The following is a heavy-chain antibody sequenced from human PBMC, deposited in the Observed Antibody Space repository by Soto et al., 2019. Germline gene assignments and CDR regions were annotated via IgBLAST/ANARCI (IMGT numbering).Heavy chain of an antibody. V-gene: IGHV4-61*01. CDR1: VGSVSSNTYY. CDR2: VYYSGTT. Sequence: PAETLCLTCSVSVGSVSSNTYYWSWIRQPPGKRLEWIGYVYYSGTTNYNPSLKSRVTISVDLSKNQFSLRLSSVTTADTALYYCARTTAVPNTLRSRYFFDYWGQGTMVTVSS. J-gene: IGHJ4*02. D-gene: IGHD4-17*01. CDR3: ARTTAVPNTLRSRYFFDY.